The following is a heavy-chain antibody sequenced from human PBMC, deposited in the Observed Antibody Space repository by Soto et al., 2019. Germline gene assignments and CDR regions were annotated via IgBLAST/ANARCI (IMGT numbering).Heavy chain of an antibody. D-gene: IGHD3-22*01. Sequence: SGAEVKKPGASVKVSCKASGYTFTNYGISWVRQAPGQGREWMGWISGYNGNTKYAQKFQGRVNMTTDTPTNTAYMDLRSLRADDTAVYYCARYREDDYDSSGNYYYHYGMDVWGQGTTVTVS. CDR3: ARYREDDYDSSGNYYYHYGMDV. CDR1: GYTFTNYG. CDR2: ISGYNGNT. V-gene: IGHV1-18*04. J-gene: IGHJ6*02.